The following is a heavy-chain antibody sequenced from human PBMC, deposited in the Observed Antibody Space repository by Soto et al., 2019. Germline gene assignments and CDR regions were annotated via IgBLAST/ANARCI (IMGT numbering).Heavy chain of an antibody. CDR3: AKVLLTNTVTTCGS. Sequence: QVQLVASGGGAVQPGRSLRLSCAASGFTFDSHGMQWVRKAPGKGLEWVAVISSDGNNKYYADSVKGLFTSSRDNFNNILYLQMSSLRSEYTVVYYCAKVLLTNTVTTCGSWGQGPLVTVSS. V-gene: IGHV3-30*18. J-gene: IGHJ5*02. CDR1: GFTFDSHG. D-gene: IGHD4-17*01. CDR2: ISSDGNNK.